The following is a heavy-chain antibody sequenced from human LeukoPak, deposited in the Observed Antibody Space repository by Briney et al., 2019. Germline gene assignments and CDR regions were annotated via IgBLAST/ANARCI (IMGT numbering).Heavy chain of an antibody. J-gene: IGHJ2*01. CDR3: ARHPSGGSNHSPWYFDL. D-gene: IGHD3-16*02. CDR2: IGPSDSYT. Sequence: GESLKISCKHSGYRFTSYWISWVRQMPGKGLEWMGRIGPSDSYTNYSPSFQGHVTISADKSINTAYLQWSSLKASDTAIYYCARHPSGGSNHSPWYFDLWGRGTLVSVSS. V-gene: IGHV5-10-1*01. CDR1: GYRFTSYW.